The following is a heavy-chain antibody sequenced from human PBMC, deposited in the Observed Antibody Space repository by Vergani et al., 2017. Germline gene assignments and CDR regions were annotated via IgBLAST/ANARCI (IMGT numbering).Heavy chain of an antibody. CDR2: INAGNGNT. Sequence: QVQLVQSGAEVKKPGASVKVSCKASGYTFTSYAMHWVRQAPGQRLEWMGWINAGNGNTKYSQKFQGRVTITRDTSASTAYMELSSLRSEDTAVYYCASNIRXAHYDSSGYYYYYYYMDVWGKGTTVTVSS. J-gene: IGHJ6*03. D-gene: IGHD3-22*01. CDR1: GYTFTSYA. V-gene: IGHV1-3*01. CDR3: ASNIRXAHYDSSGYYYYYYYMDV.